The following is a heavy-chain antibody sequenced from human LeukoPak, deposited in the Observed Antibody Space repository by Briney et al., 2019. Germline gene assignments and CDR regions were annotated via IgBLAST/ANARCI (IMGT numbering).Heavy chain of an antibody. CDR1: GFTFSSYG. CDR3: AKDLLAMIVVVIPYYFDY. CDR2: IRYDGSNK. V-gene: IGHV3-30*02. Sequence: PGGSLRLSCAASGFTFSSYGMHWVRQAPGKGLEGVAFIRYDGSNKDYADSVKGRFTISRDNSKNTLYLQMNSLRAEDTAVYYCAKDLLAMIVVVIPYYFDYWGQGTLVTVSS. J-gene: IGHJ4*02. D-gene: IGHD3-22*01.